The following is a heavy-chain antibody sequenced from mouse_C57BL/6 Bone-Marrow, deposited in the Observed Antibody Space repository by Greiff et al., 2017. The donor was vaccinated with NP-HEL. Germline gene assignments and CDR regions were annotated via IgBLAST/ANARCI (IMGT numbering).Heavy chain of an antibody. D-gene: IGHD2-4*01. CDR1: GYTFTSYT. J-gene: IGHJ2*01. V-gene: IGHV1-4*01. Sequence: QVQLKESGAELARPGASVKMSCKASGYTFTSYTMHWVKQRPGQGLEWIGYINPSSGYTKYNQKFKDKATLTADKSSSTAYMQLSSLTSEDSAVYYCAREWDYLFDYWGQGTTLTVSS. CDR2: INPSSGYT. CDR3: AREWDYLFDY.